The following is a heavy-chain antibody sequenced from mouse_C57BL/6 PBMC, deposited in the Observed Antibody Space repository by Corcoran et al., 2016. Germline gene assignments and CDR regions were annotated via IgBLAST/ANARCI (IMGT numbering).Heavy chain of an antibody. CDR2: ISYDGSN. D-gene: IGHD3-2*02. CDR3: AREGGSSGPLAY. J-gene: IGHJ3*01. Sequence: DVQLQESGHGLVQPSQFLSLTCSFTGYSITSGYYWNWIRQFPGNKLEWMGYISYDGSNNYNPSLKNRISITRDTSKNQFFLKLNSVTTEDTATYYCAREGGSSGPLAYWGQGTLVTVSA. CDR1: GYSITSGYY. V-gene: IGHV3-6*01.